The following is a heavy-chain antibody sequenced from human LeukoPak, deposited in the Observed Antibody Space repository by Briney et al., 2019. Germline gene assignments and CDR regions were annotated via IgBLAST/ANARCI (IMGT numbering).Heavy chain of an antibody. V-gene: IGHV3-30*04. D-gene: IGHD1-26*01. J-gene: IGHJ6*03. CDR1: GFTFSSYA. CDR2: ISYDAINK. Sequence: PGRSLRLSCAASGFTFSSYAMHWVRQAPGTGLEWVAVISYDAINKYYSGSVKDRFTISRDNSQNTLYLQMNSLRAEDTAVYYCAREKWELLNGRYYYYYMDVWGKGTTVTVSS. CDR3: AREKWELLNGRYYYYYMDV.